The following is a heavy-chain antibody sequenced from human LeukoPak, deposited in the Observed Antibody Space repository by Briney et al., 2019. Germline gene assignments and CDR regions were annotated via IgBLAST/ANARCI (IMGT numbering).Heavy chain of an antibody. V-gene: IGHV3-21*04. D-gene: IGHD3-22*01. J-gene: IGHJ4*02. CDR3: ARQTGSGYYFDY. Sequence: GGSLRLSCAASGFTFSSYSMNWVRQAPGKGLEWVSSISSSSSYIYYADSVKGRFTISRDNSKNTLYLQMNSLRSDDTAVYYCARQTGSGYYFDYWGQGTLVTVSS. CDR2: ISSSSSYI. CDR1: GFTFSSYS.